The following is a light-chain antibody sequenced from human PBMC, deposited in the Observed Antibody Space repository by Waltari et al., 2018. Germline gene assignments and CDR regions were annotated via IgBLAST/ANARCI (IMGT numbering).Light chain of an antibody. Sequence: QSALTQPASVSGSPGQSTTISCTGTSNDVGYYSLVSWYQRHPGKAPYFLIYDVTKRPCGVSDRFSGSTSGNTAFLTISGLQAEDEADYHCGTYAGSSTYAFGTGTTVSVL. J-gene: IGLJ1*01. CDR3: GTYAGSSTYA. CDR1: SNDVGYYSL. V-gene: IGLV2-23*02. CDR2: DVT.